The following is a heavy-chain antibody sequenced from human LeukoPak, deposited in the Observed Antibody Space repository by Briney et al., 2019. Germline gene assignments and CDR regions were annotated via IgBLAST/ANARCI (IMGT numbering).Heavy chain of an antibody. J-gene: IGHJ5*02. Sequence: PGGSLRLSCSASGFTVISDYRRWLPQAPGKGLEWVSAIYSGGSTYYADSVKGRFTISRDKSKNTVYLQMNSRRFEDTAMYYCARNWFDPWGQGTVVTVS. V-gene: IGHV3-53*05. CDR1: GFTVISDY. CDR3: ARNWFDP. CDR2: IYSGGST.